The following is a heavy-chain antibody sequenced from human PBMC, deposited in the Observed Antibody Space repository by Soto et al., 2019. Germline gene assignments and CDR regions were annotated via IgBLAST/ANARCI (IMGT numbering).Heavy chain of an antibody. CDR1: GFTVSSNY. D-gene: IGHD4-17*01. CDR3: ALFATDYYNGMDV. Sequence: GGSLRLSCAASGFTVSSNYMSWVRQAPGKGLEWVSVIYSGGSTYYADSVKGRFTISRDNSKNTLYLQMNNLRAEDTAVYYCALFATDYYNGMDVWGQGTTVTVSS. V-gene: IGHV3-66*01. CDR2: IYSGGST. J-gene: IGHJ6*02.